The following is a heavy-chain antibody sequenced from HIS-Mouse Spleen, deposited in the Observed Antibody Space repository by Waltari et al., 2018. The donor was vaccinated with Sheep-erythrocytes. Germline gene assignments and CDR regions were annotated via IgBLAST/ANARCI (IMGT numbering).Heavy chain of an antibody. Sequence: QVQLQESGPGLVKPSQTLSLTCTVSGGSISSGGYYWSWIRQPPGQGLEWIGYIYYRGRTYYNPSLKSRVTKSVDTSKNQFSLKLSSVTAADTAVYYCARALDTAMAFFDYWGQGTLVTVSS. D-gene: IGHD5-18*01. J-gene: IGHJ4*02. CDR1: GGSISSGGYY. CDR2: IYYRGRT. V-gene: IGHV4-31*03. CDR3: ARALDTAMAFFDY.